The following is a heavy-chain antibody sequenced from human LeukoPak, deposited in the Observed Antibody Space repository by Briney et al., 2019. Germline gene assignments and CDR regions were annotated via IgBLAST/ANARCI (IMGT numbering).Heavy chain of an antibody. CDR1: GGSFSGYY. V-gene: IGHV4-34*09. Sequence: TSETLSLTCAVYGGSFSGYYWSWIRQPPGKGLEWIGEINHSGSTNYNPSLKSRLTISVDTSKNQFSLKLSSVTAADTAVYYCARAGSSWYWFDPWGQGTLVTVSS. CDR2: INHSGST. J-gene: IGHJ5*02. CDR3: ARAGSSWYWFDP. D-gene: IGHD6-13*01.